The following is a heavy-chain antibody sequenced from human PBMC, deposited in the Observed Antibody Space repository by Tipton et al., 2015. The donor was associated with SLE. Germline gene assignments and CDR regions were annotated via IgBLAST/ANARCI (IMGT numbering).Heavy chain of an antibody. V-gene: IGHV4-34*01. CDR1: GGSFSGYY. D-gene: IGHD5-18*01. Sequence: TLSLTCAVYGGSFSGYYWSWIRRPPGKGLEWIGEINHSGSTNYNPSLKSRVTISVDTSKNQFSLKLSSVTAADTAVYYCARVLDSYGYGYWGQGTLVTVSS. CDR2: INHSGST. CDR3: ARVLDSYGYGY. J-gene: IGHJ4*02.